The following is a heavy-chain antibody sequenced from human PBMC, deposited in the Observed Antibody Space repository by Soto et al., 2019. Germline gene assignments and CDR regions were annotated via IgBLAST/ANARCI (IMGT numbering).Heavy chain of an antibody. Sequence: TSETLSLTCTVSGGSISSYYWSWIRQPPGKGLEWIGYIYYSGSTNYNPSLKSRVTISVDTSKNQFSLKLSSVTAADTAVYYCARTRYCSGGSCYSFDPWGLGTLVTVSS. CDR3: ARTRYCSGGSCYSFDP. J-gene: IGHJ5*02. V-gene: IGHV4-59*01. CDR2: IYYSGST. CDR1: GGSISSYY. D-gene: IGHD2-15*01.